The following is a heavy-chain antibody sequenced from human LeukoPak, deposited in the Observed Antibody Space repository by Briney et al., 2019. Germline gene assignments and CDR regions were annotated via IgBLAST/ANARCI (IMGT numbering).Heavy chain of an antibody. V-gene: IGHV4-30-4*08. D-gene: IGHD3-22*01. CDR2: IDYSGST. Sequence: SQTLSLTCTVSGGSISSSDYYWSWIRQPPGKGLEWIGYIDYSGSTYYNPSLKSRVTISLDTSKNQFSLRLTSVTAADTAVYYCARDRWDTSGYYSTFDYWGRGTLATVSS. CDR3: ARDRWDTSGYYSTFDY. CDR1: GGSISSSDYY. J-gene: IGHJ4*02.